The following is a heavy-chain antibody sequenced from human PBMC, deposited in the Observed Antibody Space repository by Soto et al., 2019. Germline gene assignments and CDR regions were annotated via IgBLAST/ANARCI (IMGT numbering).Heavy chain of an antibody. CDR1: GFSLSTSGMR. CDR3: ARTPGGGSFYYYGMDV. J-gene: IGHJ6*02. Sequence: SGPTLVNPTQTLTLTCTFSGFSLSTSGMRVSWIRQPPGKALEWLARIDWDDDKFYSTSLKTRVTISKDTSKNQVVLTMTNMDPVDTATYYCARTPGGGSFYYYGMDVWGQGTTVTVSS. CDR2: IDWDDDK. D-gene: IGHD2-15*01. V-gene: IGHV2-70*04.